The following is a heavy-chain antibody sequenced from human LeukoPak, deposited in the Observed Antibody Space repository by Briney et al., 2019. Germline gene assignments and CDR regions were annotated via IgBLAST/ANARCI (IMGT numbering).Heavy chain of an antibody. V-gene: IGHV3-21*01. J-gene: IGHJ4*02. CDR3: ARLMRNSDSSGYYYYYDF. CDR2: LSVRSNYI. D-gene: IGHD3-22*01. CDR1: GYTFSSFS. Sequence: GGSLRLSCVASGYTFSSFSINWVRQAPGKGLEWVSSLSVRSNYIYYADSVRGRFSISRDDARNSLYLQMDSLRGDDTAVYDCARLMRNSDSSGYYYYYDFWGQGTLVTVSS.